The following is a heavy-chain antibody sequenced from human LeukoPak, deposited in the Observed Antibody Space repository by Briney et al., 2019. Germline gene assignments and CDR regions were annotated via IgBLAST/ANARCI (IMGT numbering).Heavy chain of an antibody. CDR2: IYYSGST. CDR1: GGSISSYY. J-gene: IGHJ4*02. CDR3: ARETYIQLHPGEYYFDY. D-gene: IGHD5-18*01. Sequence: PSETLSLTCTVSGGSISSYYWSWIRQPPGKGLEWIWYIYYSGSTNYNPSLKSRVTISVDTSKNQFSLKLSSVTAADTAVYYFARETYIQLHPGEYYFDYWGQGTLVTVSS. V-gene: IGHV4-59*01.